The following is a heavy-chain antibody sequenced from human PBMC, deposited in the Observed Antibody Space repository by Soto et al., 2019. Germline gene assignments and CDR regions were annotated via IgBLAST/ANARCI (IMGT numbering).Heavy chain of an antibody. Sequence: QVQLVQSGAEVKKPGSSVKVSCKSSGDTFSSYTINWVRQAPGQGLEWMGRIIPIVGMVNFAQRFEGRITITADKFTSTAYMELSSLSSEDTAVYYCARALPAKLNYYYHMDVWGKGTTVTVSS. CDR1: GDTFSSYT. CDR3: ARALPAKLNYYYHMDV. CDR2: IIPIVGMV. D-gene: IGHD2-2*01. J-gene: IGHJ6*03. V-gene: IGHV1-69*02.